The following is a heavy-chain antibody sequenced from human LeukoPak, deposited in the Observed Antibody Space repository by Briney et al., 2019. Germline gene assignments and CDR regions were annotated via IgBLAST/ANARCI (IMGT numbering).Heavy chain of an antibody. J-gene: IGHJ4*02. CDR2: TVGSGPDT. D-gene: IGHD2-8*02. CDR3: TKAPLRSCTGAFCYPFDY. Sequence: AGGSLRLSCAASGFTFTNYAMSWVRQTPGKGLEWVSATVGSGPDTYHADSVKGRFTVSRDNSRNTLYLQMNSLRVEDTAVYYCTKAPLRSCTGAFCYPFDYWGQGALVTVSS. V-gene: IGHV3-23*01. CDR1: GFTFTNYA.